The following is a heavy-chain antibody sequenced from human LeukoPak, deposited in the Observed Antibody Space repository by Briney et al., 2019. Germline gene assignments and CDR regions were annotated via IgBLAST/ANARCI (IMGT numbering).Heavy chain of an antibody. CDR1: GFTFSSYA. CDR3: AKDLTTHDSSGYSDDAFDI. J-gene: IGHJ3*02. D-gene: IGHD3-22*01. Sequence: GGSLRLSCAASGFTFSSYAMSWVRQAPGKGLEWVSAISGSGGSTYYADSVKGRFTTSRDNSKNTLYLQMNSLRAEDTAVYYCAKDLTTHDSSGYSDDAFDIWGQGTMVTVSS. CDR2: ISGSGGST. V-gene: IGHV3-23*01.